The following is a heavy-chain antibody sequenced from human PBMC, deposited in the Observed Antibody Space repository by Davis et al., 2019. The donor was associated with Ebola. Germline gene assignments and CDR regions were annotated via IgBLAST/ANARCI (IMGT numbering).Heavy chain of an antibody. CDR1: GFTFTIYG. CDR2: IGNDGTNK. CDR3: ARDLYYNSLDH. J-gene: IGHJ4*02. V-gene: IGHV3-33*01. D-gene: IGHD1-1*01. Sequence: GESLKISCAASGFTFTIYGIHWVRQAPGKGLYWVTLIGNDGTNKQYVDSVKDRFTISRDDSRSTVYLQMNSLRAEDTAVYYCARDLYYNSLDHWGQGALVTVPS.